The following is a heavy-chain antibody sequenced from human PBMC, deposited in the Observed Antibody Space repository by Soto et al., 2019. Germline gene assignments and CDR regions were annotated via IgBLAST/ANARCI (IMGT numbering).Heavy chain of an antibody. V-gene: IGHV4-31*03. CDR1: GGSISSGGTGSY. D-gene: IGHD1-1*01. J-gene: IGHJ4*02. CDR2: IYYTGNA. Sequence: QVQLQESGPGLVKPSQTLSLTCTVSGGSISSGGTGSYWTWIRQLPGKGREWIGYIYYTGNAYYNPSLKSRPTLSIDTSENQFSLKLTSVTAAATAVYFCASGHDAYKVRYWGQGTLVTVSS. CDR3: ASGHDAYKVRY.